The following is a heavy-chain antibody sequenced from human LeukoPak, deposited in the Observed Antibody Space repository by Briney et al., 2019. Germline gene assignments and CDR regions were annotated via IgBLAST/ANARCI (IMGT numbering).Heavy chain of an antibody. CDR3: AKIVQFTAATGTGLDY. V-gene: IGHV3-33*06. CDR1: GFTFSYYG. CDR2: IWYDASYL. D-gene: IGHD6-13*01. J-gene: IGHJ4*02. Sequence: PGGSLRLSCAASGFTFSYYGMHWVRQAPGKGLDWVADIWYDASYLYYADSVKGRFTISRDNSKNTMYLQMNHLRAEDTAVYYCAKIVQFTAATGTGLDYWGQGTLV.